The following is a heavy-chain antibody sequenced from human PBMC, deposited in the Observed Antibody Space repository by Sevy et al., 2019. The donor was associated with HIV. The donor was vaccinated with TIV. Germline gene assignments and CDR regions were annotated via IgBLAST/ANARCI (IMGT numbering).Heavy chain of an antibody. CDR2: ISGSGGST. J-gene: IGHJ4*02. Sequence: GGSLRLSCAASGFTFSSYAMSWVRQAPGKGLEWVSAISGSGGSTYYADSVKGRFTISRDNSKNTLYLQMNSLRAEDTAVYYWSKEGGQIAVAGKDYFDYWGQGTLVTVSS. CDR3: SKEGGQIAVAGKDYFDY. D-gene: IGHD6-19*01. V-gene: IGHV3-23*01. CDR1: GFTFSSYA.